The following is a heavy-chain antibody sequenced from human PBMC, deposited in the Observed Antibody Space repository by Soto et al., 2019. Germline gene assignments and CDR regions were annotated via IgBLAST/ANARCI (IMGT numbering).Heavy chain of an antibody. D-gene: IGHD6-19*01. V-gene: IGHV2-5*02. CDR1: GFSLSTHALA. CDR3: AHGSGWLFDY. Sequence: QTTLKESGPTLVKPTHTLTLTCTFSGFSLSTHALAVAWIRQPPGKALKRLALLYWDDDNRYSPSLRRRLTLTKDTSKNQVVLTMTNMDPVDTATYYCAHGSGWLFDYWGPGTLVTVSS. J-gene: IGHJ4*02. CDR2: LYWDDDN.